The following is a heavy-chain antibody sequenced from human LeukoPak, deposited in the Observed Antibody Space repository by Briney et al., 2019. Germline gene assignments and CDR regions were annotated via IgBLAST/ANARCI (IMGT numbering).Heavy chain of an antibody. V-gene: IGHV3-74*01. J-gene: IGHJ4*02. CDR2: INSDGSST. CDR3: ARTQICGGDCSSDY. Sequence: GRSLRLSCAASGFTFNSYWMHWVRQAPGKGLVWVSRINSDGSSTSYADSVKGRFTISRDNAKITLFLQMNSLRAEDTAVYYCARTQICGGDCSSDYWGQGTLVTVSS. D-gene: IGHD2-21*02. CDR1: GFTFNSYW.